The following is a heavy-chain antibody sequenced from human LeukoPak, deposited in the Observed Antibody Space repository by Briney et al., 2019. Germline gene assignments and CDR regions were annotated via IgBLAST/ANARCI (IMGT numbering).Heavy chain of an antibody. Sequence: GGSLRLSCAASGFTFSSCAMNWVRQAPGKGLEWVSGISGSGGIRHYADSVKGRLTISRDNSKNTLYLQMNSLRAEDTAVYYCAVGYSSSWYSKHIDYWGQGTLVTVSS. CDR1: GFTFSSCA. D-gene: IGHD6-13*01. CDR2: ISGSGGIR. V-gene: IGHV3-23*01. CDR3: AVGYSSSWYSKHIDY. J-gene: IGHJ4*02.